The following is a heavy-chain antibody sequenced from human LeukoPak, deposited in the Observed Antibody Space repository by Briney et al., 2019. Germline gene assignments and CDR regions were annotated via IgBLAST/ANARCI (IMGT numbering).Heavy chain of an antibody. CDR1: GYSISTGYY. D-gene: IGHD3-22*01. J-gene: IGHJ4*02. V-gene: IGHV4-38-2*02. CDR3: ARRPDSSGYQFDY. Sequence: SETLSLTCTVSGYSISTGYYWDWIRQPPGKGLEWIGTFYHGGSTYYNPSLKSRVTISVDTSKNQFSLNLTSVTAADTAVYYCARRPDSSGYQFDYWGQGTLVTVSS. CDR2: FYHGGST.